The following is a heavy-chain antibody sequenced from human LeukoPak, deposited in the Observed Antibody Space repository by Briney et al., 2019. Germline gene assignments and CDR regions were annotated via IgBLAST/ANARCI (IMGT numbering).Heavy chain of an antibody. CDR2: IWFDGSNQ. J-gene: IGHJ3*01. CDR1: GFTFSTYG. CDR3: ARDRGSGDSFDL. Sequence: GGSLRLSCAASGFTFSTYGMHWVRQAPGKGLEWVAVIWFDGSNQYYVDSVRGRFSISRDNSKNTLYLQMNTLRAEDTGVYYCARDRGSGDSFDLWGQGAMITVSS. V-gene: IGHV3-33*01. D-gene: IGHD6-19*01.